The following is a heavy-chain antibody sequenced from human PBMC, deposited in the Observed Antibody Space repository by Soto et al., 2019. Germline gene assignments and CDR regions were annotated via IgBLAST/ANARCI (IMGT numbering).Heavy chain of an antibody. CDR3: AKGSFGFDY. J-gene: IGHJ4*02. Sequence: RRLSWAASGVTFTSYAMTWVRQVPGEGLQWVSSISKSGDSTYYADSVKGRFTTSRDNSKNTLYLQMNSLRAEDTAIYYCAKGSFGFDYWRQGTLVTVSS. CDR1: GVTFTSYA. V-gene: IGHV3-23*01. CDR2: ISKSGDST. D-gene: IGHD3-10*01.